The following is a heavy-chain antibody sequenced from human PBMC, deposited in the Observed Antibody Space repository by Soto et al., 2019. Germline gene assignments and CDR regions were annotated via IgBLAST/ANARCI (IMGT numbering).Heavy chain of an antibody. J-gene: IGHJ4*02. CDR3: AKVYSSNWYLGYYFDY. D-gene: IGHD6-13*01. V-gene: IGHV3-23*01. Sequence: GGSLRLSCAASGVTFRSYAMSWVRPAPGKGLEWVSLISGSGDSLFTADSVKGRFSISRDNSKNTLYLQMNNLRAEDTAVYYCAKVYSSNWYLGYYFDYWGQGTLVTVPQ. CDR1: GVTFRSYA. CDR2: ISGSGDSL.